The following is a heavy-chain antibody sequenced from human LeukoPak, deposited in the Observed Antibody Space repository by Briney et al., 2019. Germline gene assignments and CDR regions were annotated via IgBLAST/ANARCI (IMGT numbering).Heavy chain of an antibody. D-gene: IGHD1-7*01. CDR2: INPNSGGT. CDR3: ASLAGTTGDAFDI. J-gene: IGHJ3*02. CDR1: GYTFTGYY. Sequence: ASVKVSCKASGYTFTGYYMHWVRQAPGQGLEWMGWINPNSGGTNYAQKFQGRVTITRNTSISTAYMELSSLRSEDTAVYYCASLAGTTGDAFDIWGQGTMVTVSS. V-gene: IGHV1-2*02.